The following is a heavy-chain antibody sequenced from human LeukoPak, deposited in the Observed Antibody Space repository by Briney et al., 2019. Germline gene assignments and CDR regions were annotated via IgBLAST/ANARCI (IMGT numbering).Heavy chain of an antibody. Sequence: QPGGSLRLSCAASGFTFSNAWMSWVRQAPGKGLEWVGRIKSKTDGGTTDYAAPVKGRFTISRDDSKNTLYLQMNSLKTEDTAVYYCTTFLYYYGSGSYVPWGQGTLVTVSS. D-gene: IGHD3-10*01. CDR2: IKSKTDGGTT. V-gene: IGHV3-15*01. J-gene: IGHJ5*02. CDR1: GFTFSNAW. CDR3: TTFLYYYGSGSYVP.